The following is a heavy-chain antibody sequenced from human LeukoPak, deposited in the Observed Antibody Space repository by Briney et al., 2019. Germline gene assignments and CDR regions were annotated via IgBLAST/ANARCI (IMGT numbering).Heavy chain of an antibody. CDR3: ARDYTDLLDAIDI. Sequence: GRSLRLSCAASGFTFSSCAMHWVRQAPGKGLEWVAVISYDGSNKYYADSVKGRFTISRDNSKNTLYLQMNSLRAEDTAVYYCARDYTDLLDAIDIWGQGTMVTVSS. CDR1: GFTFSSCA. CDR2: ISYDGSNK. D-gene: IGHD3-16*01. V-gene: IGHV3-30-3*01. J-gene: IGHJ3*02.